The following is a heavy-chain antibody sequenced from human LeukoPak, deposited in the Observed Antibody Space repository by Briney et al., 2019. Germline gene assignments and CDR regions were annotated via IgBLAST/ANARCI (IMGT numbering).Heavy chain of an antibody. J-gene: IGHJ4*02. CDR2: IYHSGST. Sequence: SETLSLTCTVSGYSISSGYYWGWIRQPPGKVLEWIGSIYHSGSTYYNPSLKSRVTISVDTSKNQFSLKLSSVTAADTAVYYCARDSRYYYDSSGYYYWGQGTLVTVSS. D-gene: IGHD3-22*01. V-gene: IGHV4-38-2*02. CDR3: ARDSRYYYDSSGYYY. CDR1: GYSISSGYY.